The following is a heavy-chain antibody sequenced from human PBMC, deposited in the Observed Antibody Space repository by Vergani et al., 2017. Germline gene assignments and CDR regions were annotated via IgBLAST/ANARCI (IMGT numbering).Heavy chain of an antibody. Sequence: EVQLVESGGGLVQPGGSLRLSCAASGFTFSSYWMHWVRQAPGKGLVWVSRINSDGSSTSYADSVKGRFTISRDNDKNTLYLQMNSLRAEDTAVYYCARVRIGGSGKNYYFYVMDVWGQGTTVTVSS. CDR2: INSDGSST. J-gene: IGHJ6*02. D-gene: IGHD1-26*01. CDR3: ARVRIGGSGKNYYFYVMDV. CDR1: GFTFSSYW. V-gene: IGHV3-74*01.